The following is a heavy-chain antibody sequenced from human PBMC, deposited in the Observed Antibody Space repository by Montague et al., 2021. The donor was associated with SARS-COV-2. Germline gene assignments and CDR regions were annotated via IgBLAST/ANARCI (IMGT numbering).Heavy chain of an antibody. D-gene: IGHD6-13*01. V-gene: IGHV4-39*07. J-gene: IGHJ6*02. CDR1: GGSISSSSYY. CDR3: ARVGRQQLVRLSGMDV. CDR2: IYYSGST. Sequence: SETLSLTCTVSGGSISSSSYYWGWIRQPPGQGLEWTGSIYYSGSTYYNPSLKSRVTISVDTSKNQFSLKLSSVTAAGTAVYYCARVGRQQLVRLSGMDVWGQGTTVTVSS.